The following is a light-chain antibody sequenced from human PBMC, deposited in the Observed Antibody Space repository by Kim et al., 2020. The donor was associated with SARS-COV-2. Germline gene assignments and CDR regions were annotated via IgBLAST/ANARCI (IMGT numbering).Light chain of an antibody. CDR2: ENR. CDR1: KLGNKY. Sequence: VSPGPTVSNTCSGDKLGNKYACWYQQKAGKSPVLVIYENRKRPSGIPERFSGSNSGNTATLTISGTQAVDEADYYCQAWDNSIYVVFGGGTKLTVL. J-gene: IGLJ2*01. V-gene: IGLV3-1*01. CDR3: QAWDNSIYVV.